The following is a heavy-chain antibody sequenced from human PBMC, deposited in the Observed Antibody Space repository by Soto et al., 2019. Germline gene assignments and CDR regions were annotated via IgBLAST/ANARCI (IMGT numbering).Heavy chain of an antibody. D-gene: IGHD3-16*01. Sequence: PSETLSLTCNFSCGSISNYYWTWVRQSPEKGLEWIGYMYYNGNINYNPSLKSRVTISIDTSKNQFSLTLKSVTAADTAVYYCASGGNWFDPWGQGVLVTVSS. J-gene: IGHJ5*02. CDR3: ASGGNWFDP. V-gene: IGHV4-59*01. CDR2: MYYNGNI. CDR1: CGSISNYY.